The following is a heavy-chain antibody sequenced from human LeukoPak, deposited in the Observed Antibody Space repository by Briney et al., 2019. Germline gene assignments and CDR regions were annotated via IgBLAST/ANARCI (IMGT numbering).Heavy chain of an antibody. CDR1: GFTFSNYI. Sequence: PSGGSLRLSCGASGFTFSNYIMSWVRQGPGRGLEWVPGISGTTGKTYYADSVKGRFRISRDNSKNTLYLQMDRLRAEDTAVYYCAKGGGETTVEVSAAAGVFHYWGQGTLVTVSS. D-gene: IGHD4-11*01. CDR3: AKGGGETTVEVSAAAGVFHY. CDR2: ISGTTGKT. J-gene: IGHJ4*02. V-gene: IGHV3-23*01.